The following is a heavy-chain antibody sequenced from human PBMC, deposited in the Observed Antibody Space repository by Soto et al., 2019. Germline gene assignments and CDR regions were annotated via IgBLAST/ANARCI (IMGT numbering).Heavy chain of an antibody. J-gene: IGHJ4*02. CDR3: AKDPNPRYCSGGSCYSGPFDY. D-gene: IGHD2-15*01. V-gene: IGHV3-23*01. Sequence: LRLSCAASGFTFSSYAMSWVRQAPGKGLEWVSAISGSGGSTYYADSVKGRFTISRDNSKNTLYLQMNSLRAEDTAVYYCAKDPNPRYCSGGSCYSGPFDYWGQGTLVTVSS. CDR2: ISGSGGST. CDR1: GFTFSSYA.